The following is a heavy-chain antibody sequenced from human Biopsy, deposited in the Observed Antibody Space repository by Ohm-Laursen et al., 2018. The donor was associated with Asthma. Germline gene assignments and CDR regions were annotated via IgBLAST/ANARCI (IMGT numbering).Heavy chain of an antibody. V-gene: IGHV1-69*13. CDR2: LIPVLGTP. J-gene: IGHJ4*02. CDR3: ARARETTNYGDSDFDI. CDR1: GDSFSNYA. D-gene: IGHD2-8*01. Sequence: ASVKVSCKASGDSFSNYAISWVRQAPGQGLEWMGGLIPVLGTPDHAQMFEGRVTITAGESTSTAYMELSSLSSEDTAVYYCARARETTNYGDSDFDIWGQGTLITVSS.